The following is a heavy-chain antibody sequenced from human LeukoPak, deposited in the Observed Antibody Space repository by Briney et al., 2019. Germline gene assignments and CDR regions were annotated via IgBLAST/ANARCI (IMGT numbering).Heavy chain of an antibody. Sequence: ASVKVSCKASGYTFTSYGISWVRQAPGQGLEWMGWISAYNGNTNYAQKLQGRVTMTTDTSTSTAYMELRSLRSDDTAVYYCARDGFDWLLDYRLEVESFDYWGQGTLVTVSS. D-gene: IGHD3-9*01. CDR1: GYTFTSYG. CDR2: ISAYNGNT. J-gene: IGHJ4*02. CDR3: ARDGFDWLLDYRLEVESFDY. V-gene: IGHV1-18*01.